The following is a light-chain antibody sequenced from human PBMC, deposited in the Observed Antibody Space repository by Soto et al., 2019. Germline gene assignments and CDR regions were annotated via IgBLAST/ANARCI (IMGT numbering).Light chain of an antibody. CDR1: NVGIKS. CDR3: QVWDSNSGHVV. Sequence: SYELTQPPSVSVAPGRTARMTCGGDNVGIKSMHWYQQKPGQAPVLVIYYDTDRPSGIPERFSGSNSGNTATLTISRVDAGDEADYYCQVWDSNSGHVVFGGGTKLTVL. J-gene: IGLJ2*01. V-gene: IGLV3-21*04. CDR2: YDT.